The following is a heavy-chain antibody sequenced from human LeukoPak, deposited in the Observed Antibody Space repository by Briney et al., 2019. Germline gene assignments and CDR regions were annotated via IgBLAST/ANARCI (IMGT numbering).Heavy chain of an antibody. D-gene: IGHD4-17*01. CDR3: ARRGTVTTGGYFDY. CDR1: GGSISSSSYY. CDR2: IYYSGST. J-gene: IGHJ4*02. V-gene: IGHV4-39*01. Sequence: PSETLSLTCTVSGGSISSSSYYWGWIRQPPGKGLEWIGSIYYSGSTYYNPSLKSRVTISVDTSKNQFSLKLSSVTAADTAVYNCARRGTVTTGGYFDYWGQGTLVTVSS.